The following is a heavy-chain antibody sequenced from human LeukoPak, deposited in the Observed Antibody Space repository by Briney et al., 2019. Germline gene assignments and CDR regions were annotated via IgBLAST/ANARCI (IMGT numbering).Heavy chain of an antibody. CDR3: ATGTNNWFDP. Sequence: PSETLSLTCSVSGRSIRSTTYYWGWIRQPPGKELEWIGSMYSSGSTYYNPSLKSRVTMSVETSKNHFSLRLSSVTAADTAIYYWATGTNNWFDPWGQGTLVTVSS. V-gene: IGHV4-39*02. CDR2: MYSSGST. J-gene: IGHJ5*02. D-gene: IGHD1-14*01. CDR1: GRSIRSTTYY.